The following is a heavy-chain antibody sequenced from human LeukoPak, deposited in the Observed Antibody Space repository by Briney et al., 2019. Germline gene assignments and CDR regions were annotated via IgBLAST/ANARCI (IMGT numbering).Heavy chain of an antibody. J-gene: IGHJ4*02. V-gene: IGHV1-69*13. CDR1: GSTFSRFA. Sequence: ASVKVSCKASGSTFSRFAMSWVRRAPRQGLEWMGGIIPIFGTANYAQRFQGRVTITADESTGTAYMELSGLRSEDTAVYYCARTRSSSSSWYGQFDYWGQGTLVTVSS. CDR3: ARTRSSSSSWYGQFDY. D-gene: IGHD6-13*01. CDR2: IIPIFGTA.